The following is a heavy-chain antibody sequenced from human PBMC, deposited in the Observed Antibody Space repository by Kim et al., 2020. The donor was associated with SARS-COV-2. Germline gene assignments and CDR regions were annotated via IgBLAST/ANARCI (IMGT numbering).Heavy chain of an antibody. V-gene: IGHV4-59*01. CDR1: GGSISSYY. CDR3: ARVREWLAMRSFDY. Sequence: SETLSLTCTVSGGSISSYYWSWIRQPPGKGLEWIGYIYYSGSTNYNPSLKSRVTISVDTSKNQFSLKLSSVTAADTAVYYCARVREWLAMRSFDYWGQGTLVTVSS. D-gene: IGHD6-19*01. J-gene: IGHJ4*02. CDR2: IYYSGST.